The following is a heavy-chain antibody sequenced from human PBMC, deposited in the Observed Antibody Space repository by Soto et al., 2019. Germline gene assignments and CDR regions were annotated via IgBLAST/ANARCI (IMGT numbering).Heavy chain of an antibody. CDR3: ARHGFGPLHGLVDV. Sequence: QVQLQESGPGLVKPSETLSLTCTVSGGSIPNYYCSWFRQPPGKGLEWIGYINYDGYSAYNLSLKRRVTLSMEASKTHFSLMLESVTATDTAVYYCARHGFGPLHGLVDVWGPGTTVIVSS. D-gene: IGHD3-10*01. CDR1: GGSIPNYY. J-gene: IGHJ6*02. V-gene: IGHV4-59*08. CDR2: INYDGYS.